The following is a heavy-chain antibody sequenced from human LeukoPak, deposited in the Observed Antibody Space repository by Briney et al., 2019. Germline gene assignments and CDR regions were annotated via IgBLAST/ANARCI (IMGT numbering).Heavy chain of an antibody. CDR1: GGSISSYY. J-gene: IGHJ4*02. CDR2: IYYSGST. Sequence: SETLSLTCTVSGGSISSYYWSWIRQPPGKGLEWIGYIYYSGSTNYNPSLKSRVTISVDTSKNQFSLELSSVTAADTAVYYCARKRSALIDYWGQGTLVTVSS. CDR3: ARKRSALIDY. D-gene: IGHD5-24*01. V-gene: IGHV4-59*01.